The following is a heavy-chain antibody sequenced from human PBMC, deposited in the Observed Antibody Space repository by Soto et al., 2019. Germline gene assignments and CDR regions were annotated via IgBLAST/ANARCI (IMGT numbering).Heavy chain of an antibody. CDR3: ARGRRYCSSTSCRRGNGVDFDY. V-gene: IGHV4-34*01. CDR1: GGSFGGYY. Sequence: PSETLSLTCAVYGGSFGGYYWSWIRQPPGKGLEWIGEINHSGSTNYNPSLKSRVTISVDTSKNQFSLKLSSVTAADTAVYYCARGRRYCSSTSCRRGNGVDFDYWGQGTLVTVSS. D-gene: IGHD2-2*01. J-gene: IGHJ4*02. CDR2: INHSGST.